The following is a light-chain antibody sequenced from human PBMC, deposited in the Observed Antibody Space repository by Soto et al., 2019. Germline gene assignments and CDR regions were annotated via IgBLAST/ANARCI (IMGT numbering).Light chain of an antibody. CDR1: QSISSW. CDR3: QQYDSYPLT. J-gene: IGKJ4*01. Sequence: TITCRASQSISSWLAWYQQKPGKAPNLLIYKTSSLESGVPSRFSGSGSGTEFTLTVDSLQPDDFATYYCQQYDSYPLTFGGGTKVDIK. CDR2: KTS. V-gene: IGKV1-5*03.